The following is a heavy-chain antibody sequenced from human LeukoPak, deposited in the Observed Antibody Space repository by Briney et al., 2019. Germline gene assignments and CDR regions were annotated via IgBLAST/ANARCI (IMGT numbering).Heavy chain of an antibody. CDR2: IWYDGSNK. V-gene: IGHV3-33*01. Sequence: PGRSLRLSCAASGFTFSSYGMHWVRQAPGKGLEWVAVIWYDGSNKYYADSVKGRFTISRDNSKNTLYLQMNSLRAGDTAVYYCVRRLRGWSSGFDYWGQGILVTVSS. D-gene: IGHD6-19*01. CDR1: GFTFSSYG. CDR3: VRRLRGWSSGFDY. J-gene: IGHJ4*02.